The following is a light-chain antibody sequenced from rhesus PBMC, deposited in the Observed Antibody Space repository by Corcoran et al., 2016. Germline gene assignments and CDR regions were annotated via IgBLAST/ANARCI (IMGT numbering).Light chain of an antibody. CDR2: DVS. Sequence: QAGLTQPPSVSGSPGQSGTISCTGTSSGIGGYNYVSWYQQHPGKAPKLMIYDVSKRPSGVSDRVSGSKSGNTASLTISGLQAEDEADYYCSSYAVRNTFIFGAGTRLTVL. J-gene: IGLJ1*01. CDR1: SSGIGGYNY. V-gene: IGLV2-23*01. CDR3: SSYAVRNTFI.